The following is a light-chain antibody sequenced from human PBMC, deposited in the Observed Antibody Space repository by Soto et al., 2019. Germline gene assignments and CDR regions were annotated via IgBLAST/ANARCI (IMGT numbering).Light chain of an antibody. J-gene: IGLJ3*02. CDR3: SSYTSSSIWV. CDR2: EVS. CDR1: SRDVGGYNY. Sequence: QSALTQPASVSGSPGQSITISCTGTSRDVGGYNYVSWYQQHPGKAPKLMIYEVSNRPSGVSNRFSGSKSGNTASLTISGLQAEDEADYYCSSYTSSSIWVFGGGTKVTVL. V-gene: IGLV2-14*01.